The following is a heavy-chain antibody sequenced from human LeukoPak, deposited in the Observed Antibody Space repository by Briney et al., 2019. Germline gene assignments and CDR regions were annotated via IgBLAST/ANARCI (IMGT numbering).Heavy chain of an antibody. CDR1: GYTLTELS. CDR3: ATISRFSGSYRVPKFDP. J-gene: IGHJ5*02. D-gene: IGHD1-26*01. Sequence: ASVKVSCTVSGYTLTELSMHWVRQAPGKGLEWMGGFDPEDGETIYAQKFQGRVTMTEDTSTDTAYMELSSLRSEDTAVYYCATISRFSGSYRVPKFDPWGQGTLVTVSS. V-gene: IGHV1-24*01. CDR2: FDPEDGET.